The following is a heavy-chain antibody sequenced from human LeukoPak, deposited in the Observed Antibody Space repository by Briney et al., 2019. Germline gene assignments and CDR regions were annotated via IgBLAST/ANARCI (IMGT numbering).Heavy chain of an antibody. J-gene: IGHJ4*02. CDR2: ISGSGGKT. V-gene: IGHV3-23*01. CDR1: GFTFSSCA. D-gene: IGHD4-17*01. Sequence: PGGSLRLSCAGSGFTFSSCAMSWVRQAPGKGLEWVAAISGSGGKTYYVDSVKGRFTISRDNSKNTLYLQMNSLRAEDTALYYCASYFHYGDYASLWYWGQGTLVTVSS. CDR3: ASYFHYGDYASLWY.